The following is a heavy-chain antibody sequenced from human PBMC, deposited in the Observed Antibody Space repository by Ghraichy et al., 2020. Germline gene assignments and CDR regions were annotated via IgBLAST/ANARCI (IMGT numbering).Heavy chain of an antibody. V-gene: IGHV1-3*01. Sequence: ASVKVSCKASGYTFTSYAMHWVRQAPGQRLEWMGWINAGNGNTKYSQKFQGRVTITRDTSASTAYMELSSLRSEDTAVYYCARSNPIPVAATLKPFDYWGQGTLVTVSS. CDR1: GYTFTSYA. D-gene: IGHD2-15*01. CDR3: ARSNPIPVAATLKPFDY. CDR2: INAGNGNT. J-gene: IGHJ4*02.